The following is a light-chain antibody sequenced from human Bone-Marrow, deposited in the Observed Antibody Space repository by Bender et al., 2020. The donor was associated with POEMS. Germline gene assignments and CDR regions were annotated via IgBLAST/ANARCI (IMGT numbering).Light chain of an antibody. CDR2: VVT. CDR1: GSDVGAGNY. Sequence: QSALTQPASVSGSPGQSITISCTGTGSDVGAGNYVSWYQQLPGKAPKLIISVVTNRPLGVSNLFSGSKSGTTASLTISGLRAEDEADYYCSSYATTDVWVFGGGTKLTVL. CDR3: SSYATTDVWV. V-gene: IGLV2-14*01. J-gene: IGLJ3*02.